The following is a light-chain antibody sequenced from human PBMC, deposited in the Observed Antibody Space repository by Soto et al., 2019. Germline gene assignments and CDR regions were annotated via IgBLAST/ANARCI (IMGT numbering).Light chain of an antibody. CDR1: QSVASSS. V-gene: IGKV3-20*01. Sequence: EIVLTQSPGTLSLSPGERATLSCRASQSVASSSIAWYQQRLGQAPRLLIYGTSSRATGIPDRFSGSGSGTDSTLTISRLEPEDFAVYYCQQYGSSPRTFGQGTKVDIK. CDR3: QQYGSSPRT. J-gene: IGKJ1*01. CDR2: GTS.